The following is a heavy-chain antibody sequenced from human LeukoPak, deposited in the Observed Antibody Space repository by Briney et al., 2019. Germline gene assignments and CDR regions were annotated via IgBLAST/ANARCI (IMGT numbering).Heavy chain of an antibody. J-gene: IGHJ4*02. CDR1: GGSFSGYY. Sequence: SETLSLTCAVYGGSFSGYYWSWIRQPPGKGLEWIGEIYHSGSTNYNPSLKSRVTISVDKSKNQFSLKLSSVTAADTAVYYCASVSGSSPYFDYWGQGTLVTVSS. CDR2: IYHSGST. V-gene: IGHV4-34*01. D-gene: IGHD1-26*01. CDR3: ASVSGSSPYFDY.